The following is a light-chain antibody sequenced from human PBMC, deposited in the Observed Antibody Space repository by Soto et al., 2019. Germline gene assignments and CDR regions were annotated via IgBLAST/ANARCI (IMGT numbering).Light chain of an antibody. CDR3: ETWDTSTWV. V-gene: IGLV4-60*02. CDR2: LEGSGSY. Sequence: QLVLTQSSSASASLGSSVKLTCTLSSGHSSYIIAWHQQQPGKAPRYLMKLEGSGSYHKGSGVPDRFSGSSAGADRDLTISNLHFGDEADYYCETWDTSTWVFGGGTKLTVL. CDR1: SGHSSYI. J-gene: IGLJ3*02.